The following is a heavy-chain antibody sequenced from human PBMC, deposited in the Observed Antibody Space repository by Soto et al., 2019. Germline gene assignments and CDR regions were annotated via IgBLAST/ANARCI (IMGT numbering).Heavy chain of an antibody. CDR1: GFSFGDYW. CDR3: AKLGSGYYTGLYFDY. Sequence: EVQLVESGGASVQRGGSLRLSCAASGFSFGDYWMSWVRQAPGKGLEWVADMKKEGREKYYVDSVKGRFTVSRDNSRNALVLQMNSLRAEDTAVYYCAKLGSGYYTGLYFDYWGQGTLVTVSS. V-gene: IGHV3-7*03. D-gene: IGHD3-3*01. CDR2: MKKEGREK. J-gene: IGHJ4*02.